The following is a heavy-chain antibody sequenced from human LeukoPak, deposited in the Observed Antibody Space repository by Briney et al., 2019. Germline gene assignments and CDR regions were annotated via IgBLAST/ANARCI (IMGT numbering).Heavy chain of an antibody. V-gene: IGHV3-30*18. CDR2: ISYDGSNK. Sequence: GGSLRLSCAASGFTFSSYGMHWVRQAPGKGLEWVAVISYDGSNKYYADSVRGRFTVSRDNSKDTLYLQMNSLRAEDTAVYYCAKDEIGAVAGLLDYWGQGILVTVSS. CDR1: GFTFSSYG. D-gene: IGHD6-19*01. J-gene: IGHJ4*02. CDR3: AKDEIGAVAGLLDY.